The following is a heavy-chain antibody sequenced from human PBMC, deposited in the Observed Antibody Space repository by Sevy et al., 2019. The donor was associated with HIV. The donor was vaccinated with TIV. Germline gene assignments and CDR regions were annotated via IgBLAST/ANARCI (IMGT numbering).Heavy chain of an antibody. CDR1: GLTLTTTG. Sequence: GGSLGLSFAASGLTLTTTGMSWVRQAPGKGLEGAAGVTSDGTTYYADPVRDRFTVSRDNSKTTLYLQLNSLRADDTAVFYCAGGDTTMITDLDYWGQGTLVTVSS. CDR2: VTSDGTT. CDR3: AGGDTTMITDLDY. D-gene: IGHD3-16*01. V-gene: IGHV3-53*01. J-gene: IGHJ4*02.